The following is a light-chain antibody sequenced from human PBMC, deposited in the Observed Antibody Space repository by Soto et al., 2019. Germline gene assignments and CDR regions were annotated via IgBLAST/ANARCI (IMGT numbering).Light chain of an antibody. CDR2: DAS. V-gene: IGKV3-11*01. Sequence: EIVLTQSPATLSLSPGERATLSCRASQSVNSYLAWYQQKPGQGPRLLIYDASNRATGIPARFSGSGSGTDFTLTISSLEPEDFAVYYCQQRSNWPALTLGGGTKVEIK. CDR3: QQRSNWPALT. CDR1: QSVNSY. J-gene: IGKJ4*01.